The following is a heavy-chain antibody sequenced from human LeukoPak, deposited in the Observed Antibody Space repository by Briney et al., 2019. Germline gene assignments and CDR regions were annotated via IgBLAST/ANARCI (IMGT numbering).Heavy chain of an antibody. D-gene: IGHD6-13*01. V-gene: IGHV4-39*01. CDR1: GGSISSSSYY. Sequence: PSETLSLTCTVSGGSISSSSYYWGWIRQPPGKGLEWIGSIYYSGSTYCNPSLKSRVTISVDTSKNQFSLKLSSVTAADTAVYYCARLNMDIAAAGTYGFDYWGQGTLVTVSS. J-gene: IGHJ4*02. CDR2: IYYSGST. CDR3: ARLNMDIAAAGTYGFDY.